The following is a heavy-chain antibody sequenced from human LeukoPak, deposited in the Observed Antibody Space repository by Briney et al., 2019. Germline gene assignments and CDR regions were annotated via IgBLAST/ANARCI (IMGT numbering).Heavy chain of an antibody. CDR1: GFTFDDYA. CDR3: AKGLITTVLGAFDI. V-gene: IGHV3-9*01. Sequence: GGSLRLSCAASGFTFDDYAMHWVRHAPGKGLEWVSGISWNSGSIVYADSVKGRFTISRDNAKNSLYLQMNSLRAEDTALYYCAKGLITTVLGAFDIWGQGTMVTVSS. J-gene: IGHJ3*02. D-gene: IGHD3-22*01. CDR2: ISWNSGSI.